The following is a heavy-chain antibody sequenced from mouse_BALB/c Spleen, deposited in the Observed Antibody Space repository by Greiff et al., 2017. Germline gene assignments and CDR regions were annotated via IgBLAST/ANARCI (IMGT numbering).Heavy chain of an antibody. J-gene: IGHJ3*01. V-gene: IGHV14-1*02. D-gene: IGHD1-1*01. CDR1: GFNIKDYY. CDR2: IDPENGNT. Sequence: EVQLQQSGAELVRPGALVKLSCKASGFNIKDYYMHWVKQRPEQGLEWIGWIDPENGNTIYDPKFQGKASITADTSSNTAYLQLSSLTSEDTAVYYCASLITTRFAYWGQGTLVTVSA. CDR3: ASLITTRFAY.